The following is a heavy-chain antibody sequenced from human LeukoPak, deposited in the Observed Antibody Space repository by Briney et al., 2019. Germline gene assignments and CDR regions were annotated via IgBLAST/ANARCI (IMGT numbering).Heavy chain of an antibody. CDR2: INHSGST. J-gene: IGHJ6*02. V-gene: IGHV4-34*01. Sequence: KASETLSLTCAVYGGSFSGYYWSWIRQPPGKGLEWIGEINHSGSTNYNPSLKSRVTISVDTSKNQFSLKLSSVTAADTAVYYCARGRAYYDILTGYPRSYDYYGMDVWGQGTTVTVSS. D-gene: IGHD3-9*01. CDR1: GGSFSGYY. CDR3: ARGRAYYDILTGYPRSYDYYGMDV.